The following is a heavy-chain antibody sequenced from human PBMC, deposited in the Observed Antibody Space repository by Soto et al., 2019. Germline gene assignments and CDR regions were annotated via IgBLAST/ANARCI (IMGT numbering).Heavy chain of an antibody. CDR3: ARKVVGATRGYYYYGMDV. CDR2: IIPIFGTA. J-gene: IGHJ6*02. D-gene: IGHD1-26*01. CDR1: GGTFSSYA. V-gene: IGHV1-69*01. Sequence: QVQLVQSGAEVKKPGSSVKVSCKASGGTFSSYAISWVRQAPGQGLEWMGGIIPIFGTANYAQKFQGRVTITADEPTSTAYMELSSLRSEDTAVYYCARKVVGATRGYYYYGMDVWGQGTTVTVSS.